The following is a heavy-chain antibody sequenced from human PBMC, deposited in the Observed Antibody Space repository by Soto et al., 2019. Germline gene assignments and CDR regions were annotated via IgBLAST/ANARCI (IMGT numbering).Heavy chain of an antibody. Sequence: QVQLVQSGAEVKEPGSSVRVSCKASGGTFTHYLFSWVRQAPGQGLEYMGNIIPTFDSPKYAQKFQGRITISANKSTDTVYMDLTSLSSDDTALYYCASGWLMTVTATDSWGQGTLVTVSS. V-gene: IGHV1-69*06. CDR1: GGTFTHYL. D-gene: IGHD2-21*02. CDR3: ASGWLMTVTATDS. J-gene: IGHJ5*01. CDR2: IIPTFDSP.